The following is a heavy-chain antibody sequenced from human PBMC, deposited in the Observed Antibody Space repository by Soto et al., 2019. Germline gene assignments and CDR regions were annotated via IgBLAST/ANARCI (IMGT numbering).Heavy chain of an antibody. CDR1: GYTFTSYG. D-gene: IGHD2-21*02. V-gene: IGHV1-18*01. CDR3: ARLREIGGDPNYFDY. J-gene: IGHJ4*02. Sequence: GASVKVSCKASGYTFTSYGISWVRQAPGQGLEWMGWISAYNGNTNYAQKLQGRVTMTTDTSTSTAYMELRSLRSDDTAVYYCARLREIGGDPNYFDYWGQGTLVTVSS. CDR2: ISAYNGNT.